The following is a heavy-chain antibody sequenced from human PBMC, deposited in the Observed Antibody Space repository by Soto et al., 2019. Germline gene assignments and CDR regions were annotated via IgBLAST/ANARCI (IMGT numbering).Heavy chain of an antibody. J-gene: IGHJ4*02. CDR3: AKAWYSSGWSACDY. D-gene: IGHD6-19*01. CDR2: ISGSGGST. CDR1: GFTFSSYA. Sequence: EVQLLESGGGLVQPGGSLRLSCAASGFTFSSYAMSWVRQAPGQGLEWVSAISGSGGSTYYADSVKGRFTISRDNSKNALYLQMNSLRAEDTAVYYCAKAWYSSGWSACDYWGQGTLVTVSS. V-gene: IGHV3-23*01.